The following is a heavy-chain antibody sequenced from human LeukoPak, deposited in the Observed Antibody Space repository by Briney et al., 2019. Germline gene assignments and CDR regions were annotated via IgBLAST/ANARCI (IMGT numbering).Heavy chain of an antibody. Sequence: PGRSLRLSCAASGFTFSSYAMHWVRQAPGKGLEWVAVISYDGSNKYYADSVKGRFTISRDNSKNTLYLQMNSLRAEDTAVYYCARSGYSRFLEYWGQGTLVTVSS. CDR3: ARSGYSRFLEY. CDR2: ISYDGSNK. CDR1: GFTFSSYA. J-gene: IGHJ4*02. V-gene: IGHV3-30-3*01. D-gene: IGHD3-22*01.